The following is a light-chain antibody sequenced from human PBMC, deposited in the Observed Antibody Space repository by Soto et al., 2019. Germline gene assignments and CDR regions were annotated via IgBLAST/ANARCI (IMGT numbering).Light chain of an antibody. CDR3: QQRSNWPPLT. Sequence: DIQLTQTPSSLSASVGDRVTITCRASQSIRSYLNWYQQKPGKAPKLLIYAASSLQTGVSSRFSGSGSGTDFTLTISNLQPEDFAVYYCQQRSNWPPLTFGGGTKVDI. V-gene: IGKV1-39*01. CDR2: AAS. CDR1: QSIRSY. J-gene: IGKJ4*01.